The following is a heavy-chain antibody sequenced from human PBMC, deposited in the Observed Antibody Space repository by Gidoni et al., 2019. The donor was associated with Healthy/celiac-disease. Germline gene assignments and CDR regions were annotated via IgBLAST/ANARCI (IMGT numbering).Heavy chain of an antibody. J-gene: IGHJ4*02. CDR1: GSSCNSYW. CDR2: IYPGDSDT. D-gene: IGHD3-22*01. CDR3: ARHLGYDSSGYLGY. V-gene: IGHV5-51*01. Sequence: VQLVQSGAEVKKPGESLQIYCKGSGSSCNSYWIGWVRQMPGKCLEGMGIIYPGDSDTSYSPSFQGQVTSSADKSISTAYLQWSSLKASDTAMYYCARHLGYDSSGYLGYWGQGTLVTVSS.